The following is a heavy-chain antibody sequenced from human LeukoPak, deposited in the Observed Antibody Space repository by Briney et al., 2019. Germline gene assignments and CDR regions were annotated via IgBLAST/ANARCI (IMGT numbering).Heavy chain of an antibody. CDR1: GFAFASFA. Sequence: GGSLRLSCAASGFAFASFAMGWFRQAPGKGLEWVSSLSGAGVRPYYADSVRGRFTMSKDNSKNTVVLEMSSLRDEDTAVYCCAKQGGDYGPVTNFDSWGQGTLVTVSS. J-gene: IGHJ4*02. CDR2: LSGAGVRP. CDR3: AKQGGDYGPVTNFDS. D-gene: IGHD3-10*01. V-gene: IGHV3-23*01.